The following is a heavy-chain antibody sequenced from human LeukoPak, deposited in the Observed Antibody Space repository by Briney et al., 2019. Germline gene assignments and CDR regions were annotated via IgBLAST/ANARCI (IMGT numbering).Heavy chain of an antibody. V-gene: IGHV3-30-3*01. CDR3: ARVGAGLNDYGDHAAFDI. J-gene: IGHJ3*02. Sequence: GRSLRLSCAASGFTFSSYAMHWVRQAPGKGLEWVAVISYDGSNKYYADSVKGRFTISRDNSKNTLYLQMNSLRAEDTAVYYCARVGAGLNDYGDHAAFDIWGQGTMVTVSS. CDR1: GFTFSSYA. CDR2: ISYDGSNK. D-gene: IGHD4-17*01.